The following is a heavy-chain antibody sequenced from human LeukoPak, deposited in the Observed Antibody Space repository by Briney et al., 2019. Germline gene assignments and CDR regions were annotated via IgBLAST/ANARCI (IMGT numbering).Heavy chain of an antibody. Sequence: GGSLRLSCAASGFTFDGYGMSWVRHAPGKGLEWVSGINWNGGSTGYADSVKGRFTISRDNAKNSLYLQMNSLRAEDTALYHCARKSGVNDAFDIWGQGTMVTVSS. CDR3: ARKSGVNDAFDI. CDR1: GFTFDGYG. D-gene: IGHD3-10*01. V-gene: IGHV3-20*01. CDR2: INWNGGST. J-gene: IGHJ3*02.